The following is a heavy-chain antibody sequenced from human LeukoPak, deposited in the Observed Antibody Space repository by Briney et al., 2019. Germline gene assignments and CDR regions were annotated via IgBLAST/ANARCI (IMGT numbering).Heavy chain of an antibody. D-gene: IGHD2-2*01. CDR1: GFTFSNAW. CDR3: ARDFGAHVVVPAA. J-gene: IGHJ4*02. CDR2: IKSKTDGGTT. Sequence: GGSLRLSCAASGFTFSNAWMSWVRQAPGKGLEWVGRIKSKTDGGTTDYAAPVKGRFTISGDDSKNTLYLQMNSLKTEDTAVYYCARDFGAHVVVPAAWGQGTLVTVSS. V-gene: IGHV3-15*01.